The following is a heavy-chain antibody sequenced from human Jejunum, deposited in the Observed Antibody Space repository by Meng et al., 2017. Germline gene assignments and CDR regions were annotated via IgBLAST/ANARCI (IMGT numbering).Heavy chain of an antibody. CDR2: IKQDGSEE. CDR3: TREEWGDS. D-gene: IGHD1-26*01. CDR1: GYTFRTYW. Sequence: GESLKISCAASGYTFRTYWMGWVRQAPGKGLEWVANIKQDGSEEYYVDSVKGRFTISRDNAKNSLFLQMNRLRPEDTAVYFCTREEWGDSWGQGTLVTVSS. V-gene: IGHV3-7*01. J-gene: IGHJ4*02.